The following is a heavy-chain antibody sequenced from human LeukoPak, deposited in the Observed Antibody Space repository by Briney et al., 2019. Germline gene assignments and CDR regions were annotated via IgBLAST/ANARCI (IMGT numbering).Heavy chain of an antibody. CDR3: ARKKVNWIQLWREPNYLDY. J-gene: IGHJ4*02. V-gene: IGHV4-34*01. Sequence: PSETLSLTCAVYGGSFSGYYWSWLRQPPGKGLEWIGEINHSGSTNYNPSLKSRVTISVDTYKNNFSLMQSYMTAADTAVYYCARKKVNWIQLWREPNYLDYWGQGTLVTVSS. CDR1: GGSFSGYY. D-gene: IGHD5-18*01. CDR2: INHSGST.